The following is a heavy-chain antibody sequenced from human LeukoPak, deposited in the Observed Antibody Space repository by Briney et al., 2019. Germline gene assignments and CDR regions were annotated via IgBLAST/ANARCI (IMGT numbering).Heavy chain of an antibody. CDR2: FDPEDGET. J-gene: IGHJ4*02. Sequence: EASVKVSCKVSGYTLTELSMHWVRQAPGKGLEWMGGFDPEDGETIYAQKFQGRVTMTEDTSTDTAYMELSSLRSEDTAVYYCATWYSSSWSPFVYWGQGTLVTVSS. CDR3: ATWYSSSWSPFVY. D-gene: IGHD6-13*01. V-gene: IGHV1-24*01. CDR1: GYTLTELS.